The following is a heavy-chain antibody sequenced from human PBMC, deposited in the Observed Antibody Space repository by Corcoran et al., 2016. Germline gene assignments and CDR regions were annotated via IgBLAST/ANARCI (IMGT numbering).Heavy chain of an antibody. Sequence: QVQLQESGPGLVKPSETLSLTCTVSGYSISSGYYWGWIRQPPGKGLEWIGSIYHSGSTYFNPSLQSRVTLSVDTSKNQFSLKLRSVTAADTAVYYCARGSSGYGYVSDYWGQGSLVTVSS. J-gene: IGHJ4*02. D-gene: IGHD3-10*02. CDR2: IYHSGST. CDR3: ARGSSGYGYVSDY. CDR1: GYSISSGYY. V-gene: IGHV4-38-2*02.